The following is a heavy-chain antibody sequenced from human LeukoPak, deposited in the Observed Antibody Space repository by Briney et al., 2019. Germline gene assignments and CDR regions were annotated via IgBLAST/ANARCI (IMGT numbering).Heavy chain of an antibody. J-gene: IGHJ5*02. Sequence: GASVKVSCKASGYTFTSYDINWVRQATGQGLEWMGWMNPNSGNTGYAQKFKGRVTMTRNTSISTAYMELSSLRSEDTAVYYCARGGYGDYFDNWFDPWGQGTLVTVSS. V-gene: IGHV1-8*01. CDR3: ARGGYGDYFDNWFDP. CDR1: GYTFTSYD. D-gene: IGHD4-17*01. CDR2: MNPNSGNT.